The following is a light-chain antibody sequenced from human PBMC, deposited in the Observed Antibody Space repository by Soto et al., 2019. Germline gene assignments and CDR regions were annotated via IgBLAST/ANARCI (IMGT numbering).Light chain of an antibody. CDR1: SSDVGNYNY. Sequence: QSVLTQPTSVSGSPGQSIIISCTGTSSDVGNYNYVSWYQHHPGKAPKLMICDVSDRPSGVSNRFSGSKSGNTASLTISGLQAEDEADYYCSSYTSGSTPWVFGTGTKVTLL. CDR2: DVS. J-gene: IGLJ1*01. CDR3: SSYTSGSTPWV. V-gene: IGLV2-14*03.